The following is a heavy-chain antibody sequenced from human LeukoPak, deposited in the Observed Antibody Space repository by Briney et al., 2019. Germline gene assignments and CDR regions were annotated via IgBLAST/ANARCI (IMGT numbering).Heavy chain of an antibody. CDR3: AGEYYDFWSGYYADY. D-gene: IGHD3-3*01. V-gene: IGHV4-34*01. Sequence: SETLALTCAVHGGSFSGYYWSLIRQPPGKGLEWIGEINHSGSTNYNPSLKSRVTISVDTSKNQFSLKLSSVTAADTAVYYCAGEYYDFWSGYYADYWGQGTLVTVSS. J-gene: IGHJ4*02. CDR1: GGSFSGYY. CDR2: INHSGST.